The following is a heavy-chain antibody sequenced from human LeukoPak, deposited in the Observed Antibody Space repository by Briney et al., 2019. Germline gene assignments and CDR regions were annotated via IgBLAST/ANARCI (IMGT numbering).Heavy chain of an antibody. CDR3: VRGGWELDY. V-gene: IGHV3-7*01. CDR1: GFTFKNHW. CDR2: IKEDGTQR. J-gene: IGHJ4*02. D-gene: IGHD4-23*01. Sequence: RGSLILSCAASGFTFKNHWMAWVRLAPGKGLEWVAHIKEDGTQRYYVDSVKGRFTISRDDAKNSLYLQMNTLTDEDTAVYYCVRGGWELDYWGQGILVTVSS.